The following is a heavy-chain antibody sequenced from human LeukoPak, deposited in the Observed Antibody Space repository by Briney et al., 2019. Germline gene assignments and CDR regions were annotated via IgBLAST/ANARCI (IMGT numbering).Heavy chain of an antibody. CDR2: IYPDDSDT. D-gene: IGHD1-1*01. Sequence: GESLKISCQGSGYSFTNYWIGWVRQMPGKGLEWMGIIYPDDSDTRFSPSFQGQVTISADKSITTAYLHWSSLKASDTAMYYCARRRDSTGDYLDYWGQGTLVTVSS. CDR1: GYSFTNYW. V-gene: IGHV5-51*01. CDR3: ARRRDSTGDYLDY. J-gene: IGHJ4*02.